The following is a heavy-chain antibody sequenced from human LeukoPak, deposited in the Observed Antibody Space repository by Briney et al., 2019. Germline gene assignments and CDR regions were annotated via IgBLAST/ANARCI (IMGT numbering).Heavy chain of an antibody. D-gene: IGHD6-19*01. J-gene: IGHJ4*02. V-gene: IGHV3-23*01. Sequence: GGSLRLSCAASGFTFSSYAMSWVRQAPGKGLEWVSAISGSGGSTYYADSVKGRFTISRDNSKNTLYLQMNSLRAEDTAVYYCAKGESSGWYVISPFDYWGQGTLVTVSS. CDR2: ISGSGGST. CDR1: GFTFSSYA. CDR3: AKGESSGWYVISPFDY.